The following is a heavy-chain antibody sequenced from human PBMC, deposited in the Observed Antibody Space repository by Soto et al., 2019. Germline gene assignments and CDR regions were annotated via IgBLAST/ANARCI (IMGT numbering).Heavy chain of an antibody. V-gene: IGHV5-51*01. Sequence: GESLKISCKGSGYSFANYWIGWVSQMPGKGLEWMGIIYPGDSDTRYSPSFQGQVTISADKSISTAYLQWSSLKASDTAMYYCARGTVSSDFDYWGQGTLVTVSS. D-gene: IGHD4-17*01. CDR2: IYPGDSDT. J-gene: IGHJ4*02. CDR3: ARGTVSSDFDY. CDR1: GYSFANYW.